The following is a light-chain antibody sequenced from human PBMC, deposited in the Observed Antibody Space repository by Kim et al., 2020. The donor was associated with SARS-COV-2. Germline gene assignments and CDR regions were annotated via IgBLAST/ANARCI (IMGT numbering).Light chain of an antibody. CDR3: CSYAGSYTYV. CDR2: DVS. Sequence: GQSVAISCPGTSSDVGGYNYVSWYQQHPGKAPKLMIYDVSKRPSGVPDRFSGSKSGNTASLTISGLQAEDEADYYCCSYAGSYTYVFGTGTKGTVL. V-gene: IGLV2-11*01. J-gene: IGLJ1*01. CDR1: SSDVGGYNY.